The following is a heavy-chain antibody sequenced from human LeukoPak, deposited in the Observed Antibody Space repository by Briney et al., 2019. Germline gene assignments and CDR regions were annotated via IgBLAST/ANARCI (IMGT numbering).Heavy chain of an antibody. J-gene: IGHJ3*02. Sequence: ASVKVSCKASGYTFTSYGISWVRQAPGQGLEWMGWISAYNGNTNYAQKLQGRVTMTTVTSTSTAYMELRSLRSDDTAVYYCARDPRPYYYDSSGYFDIWGQGTMVTVSS. CDR2: ISAYNGNT. D-gene: IGHD3-22*01. V-gene: IGHV1-18*01. CDR3: ARDPRPYYYDSSGYFDI. CDR1: GYTFTSYG.